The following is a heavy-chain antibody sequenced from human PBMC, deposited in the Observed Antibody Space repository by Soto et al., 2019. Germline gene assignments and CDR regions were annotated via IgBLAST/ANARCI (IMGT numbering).Heavy chain of an antibody. V-gene: IGHV3-30*18. CDR1: GFVFSDFD. D-gene: IGHD3-22*01. CDR3: AKNRRMIVAVIDAFDN. CDR2: ISFDGKKK. J-gene: IGHJ3*02. Sequence: QVQLVESGGGVVQPGRSLRLSCVGSGFVFSDFDMNWVRQAPGKGLEWVAVISFDGKKKYYADSVKGRFSISRDNSKNTVSLQINSLGAEDTAVYYCAKNRRMIVAVIDAFDNWGQGTMVTVSS.